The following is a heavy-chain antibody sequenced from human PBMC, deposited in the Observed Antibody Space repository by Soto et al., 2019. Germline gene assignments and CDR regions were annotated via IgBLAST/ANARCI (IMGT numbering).Heavy chain of an antibody. Sequence: SVKVSCKASGGTFSSYAISWVRQAPGQGLEWMGGIIPIFGTANYAQKFQGRVTITADKSTSTAYMELSSLRSEDTAEYYCARVVDTAMVTSPDYYYYGMDVWGQGTTVTVSS. CDR1: GGTFSSYA. D-gene: IGHD5-18*01. CDR3: ARVVDTAMVTSPDYYYYGMDV. V-gene: IGHV1-69*06. CDR2: IIPIFGTA. J-gene: IGHJ6*02.